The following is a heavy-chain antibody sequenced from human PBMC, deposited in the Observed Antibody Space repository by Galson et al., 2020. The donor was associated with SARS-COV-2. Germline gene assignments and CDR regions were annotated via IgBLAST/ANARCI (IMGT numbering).Heavy chain of an antibody. J-gene: IGHJ6*02. V-gene: IGHV1-2*06. D-gene: IGHD2-15*01. CDR3: ATLDSPYGLDV. CDR1: GYPFTDYF. CDR2: INPKSGDP. Sequence: ASVKVSYKASGYPFTDYFLHWVRQAPGQGLEWVGRINPKSGDPNYAQKFQGRVTMTRDTSISTAYMDLTRLKSDDTAVYYCATLDSPYGLDVWGQGTTVTVSS.